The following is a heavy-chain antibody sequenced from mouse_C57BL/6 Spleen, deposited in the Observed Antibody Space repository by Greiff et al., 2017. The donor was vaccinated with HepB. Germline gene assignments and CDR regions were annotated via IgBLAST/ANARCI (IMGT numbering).Heavy chain of an antibody. CDR3: AKDGSSYYRFAY. J-gene: IGHJ3*01. Sequence: VQRVESGAELARPGASVKLSCKASGYTFTSYGISWVKQRTGQGLEWIGEIYPRSGNTYYNEKFKGKATLTADKSSSTAYMELRSLTSEDSAVYFCAKDGSSYYRFAYWGQETLVTVSA. D-gene: IGHD1-1*01. CDR1: GYTFTSYG. V-gene: IGHV1-81*01. CDR2: IYPRSGNT.